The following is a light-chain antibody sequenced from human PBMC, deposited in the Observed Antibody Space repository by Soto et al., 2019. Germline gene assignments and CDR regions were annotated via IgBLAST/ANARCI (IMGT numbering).Light chain of an antibody. CDR1: QSVTTN. CDR3: QQRSNWPPTT. V-gene: IGKV3-11*01. CDR2: DAS. J-gene: IGKJ1*01. Sequence: ELVMTQSPATLSVSPGERVTFSCRASQSVTTNLAWYQHKPGQSPRLLISDASTGASGIPPRFSGSGSGTDFTLTISSLEPEDFAVYYCQQRSNWPPTTFGQGTKVDIK.